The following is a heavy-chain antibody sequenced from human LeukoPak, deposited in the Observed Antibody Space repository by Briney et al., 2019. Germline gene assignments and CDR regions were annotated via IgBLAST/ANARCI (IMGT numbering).Heavy chain of an antibody. V-gene: IGHV4-39*07. CDR1: GGSISSSSYY. J-gene: IGHJ6*03. CDR3: ARGHYSTSSYYYYMDA. CDR2: IYYSGST. Sequence: PSETLSLTCTVSGGSISSSSYYWGWIRQPPGKGLEWIGSIYYSGSTYYNPSLKSRVTISVDTSKNQFSLKLSSVTATDTAVYYCARGHYSTSSYYYYMDAWGKGTTVTVSS. D-gene: IGHD6-6*01.